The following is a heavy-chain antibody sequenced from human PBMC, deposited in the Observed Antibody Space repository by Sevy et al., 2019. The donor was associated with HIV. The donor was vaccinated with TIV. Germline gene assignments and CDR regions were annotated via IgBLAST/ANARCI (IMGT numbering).Heavy chain of an antibody. CDR2: IKQDGSEK. V-gene: IGHV3-7*01. Sequence: GGSLRLSCAASEFTFSSYWMSWVRQAPGKGLEWVANIKQDGSEKYYVDSAKGRFTISRDNAKNSLYLQMNSLRAEDTAVYYCARDGRTVTTYERGVDYGMDVWGQGTTVTVSS. J-gene: IGHJ6*02. D-gene: IGHD4-4*01. CDR1: EFTFSSYW. CDR3: ARDGRTVTTYERGVDYGMDV.